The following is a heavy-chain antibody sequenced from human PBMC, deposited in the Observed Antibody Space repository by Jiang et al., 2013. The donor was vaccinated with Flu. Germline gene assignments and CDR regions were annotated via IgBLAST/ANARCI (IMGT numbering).Heavy chain of an antibody. Sequence: GSGLVKPSETLSLTCTVSSGSISSSNYYWGWIRQPPGKGLEWIGSIYYTGSTYYNPSLKSRVTVSIDTSENQFSLKLRSVTAADTAVYYCARAVGSWYSECDYWGQGTLVTVSS. J-gene: IGHJ4*02. CDR2: IYYTGST. CDR1: SGSISSSNYY. V-gene: IGHV4-39*07. CDR3: ARAVGSWYSECDY. D-gene: IGHD6-13*01.